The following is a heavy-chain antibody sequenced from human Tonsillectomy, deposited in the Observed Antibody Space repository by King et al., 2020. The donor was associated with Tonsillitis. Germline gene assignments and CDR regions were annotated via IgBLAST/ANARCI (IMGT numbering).Heavy chain of an antibody. CDR2: IRYDGSKK. CDR1: GFTFSTYG. Sequence: HVQLVESGGGVVQPGGSLRLSCAASGFTFSTYGMHWVRQAPGNGLEWVAFIRYDGSKKYYADSVKGRFTISRDNSKNMLYVQMNSLRAEDTAVYYCAKDRISMVRGVISPDYGMDVWGRGTTVTVS. CDR3: AKDRISMVRGVISPDYGMDV. V-gene: IGHV3-30*02. D-gene: IGHD3-10*01. J-gene: IGHJ6*02.